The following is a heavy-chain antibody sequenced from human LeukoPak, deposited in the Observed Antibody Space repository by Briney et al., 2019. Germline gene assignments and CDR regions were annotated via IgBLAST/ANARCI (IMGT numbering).Heavy chain of an antibody. J-gene: IGHJ4*02. CDR1: GFTVSSKY. CDR2: IYSGGST. CDR3: ARARELWLHFDY. D-gene: IGHD5-18*01. Sequence: GGSLRLSCAASGFTVSSKYMSWVRQAPGKGLECVSVIYSGGSTYYADSVKGRFTISRDSSKNTLYLQMNSLRAEDTAVYYCARARELWLHFDYWGQGTLVTVSS. V-gene: IGHV3-53*01.